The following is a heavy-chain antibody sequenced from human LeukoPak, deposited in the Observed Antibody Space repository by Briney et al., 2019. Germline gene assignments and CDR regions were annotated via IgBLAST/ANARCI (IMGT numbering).Heavy chain of an antibody. Sequence: GGSLRLSCAASGFTFSSYAMAWVRQAPGKGLEWVSAISGSRNNTYYADSVKGRFTISRDNSKNTLYPQMNSLRAEDTAVYYCARDSDPGSGRYPNWFDPWGQGTLVTVSS. V-gene: IGHV3-23*01. D-gene: IGHD3-3*01. CDR3: ARDSDPGSGRYPNWFDP. CDR1: GFTFSSYA. CDR2: ISGSRNNT. J-gene: IGHJ5*02.